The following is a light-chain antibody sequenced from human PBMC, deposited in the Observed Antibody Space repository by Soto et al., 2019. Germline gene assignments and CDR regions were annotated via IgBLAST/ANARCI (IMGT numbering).Light chain of an antibody. CDR3: QQYNNWLALT. CDR2: GAS. J-gene: IGKJ4*01. CDR1: QSVSSN. V-gene: IGKV3-15*01. Sequence: EIVMTQSPATLSVSPGERATLSCRASQSVSSNLAWYQQKPGQAPRLLIYGASTRATGIPARFSGSGSGTEFTLTFSSLQSEDFAVYYCQQYNNWLALTFGGGTKVEIK.